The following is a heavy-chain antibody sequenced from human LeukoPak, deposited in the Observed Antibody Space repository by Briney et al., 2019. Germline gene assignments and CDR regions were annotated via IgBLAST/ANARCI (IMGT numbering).Heavy chain of an antibody. Sequence: SETLSPTCTVSGGSISSSSYYWGWIRQPPGKGLEWIGSIYYSGSTYYNPSLKSRVTISVDTSKNQFSLKLSSVTAADTAVYYCARRHGSRYSSGWYNYWGQGTLVTVSS. D-gene: IGHD6-19*01. J-gene: IGHJ4*02. CDR2: IYYSGST. CDR3: ARRHGSRYSSGWYNY. V-gene: IGHV4-39*01. CDR1: GGSISSSSYY.